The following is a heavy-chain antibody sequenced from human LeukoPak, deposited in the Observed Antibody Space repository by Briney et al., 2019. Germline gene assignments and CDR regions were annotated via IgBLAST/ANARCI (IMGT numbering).Heavy chain of an antibody. D-gene: IGHD5-12*01. Sequence: SETLSLTCTVPGGSISSGSYYWSWIRQPAGKGLEWIGRIYTSGSTNYNPSLKSRVTISVDTSKNQFSLKLSSVTAADTAVYYCARGRRGGYDYYYYYYMDVWGKGTTVTVSS. V-gene: IGHV4-61*02. CDR2: IYTSGST. CDR1: GGSISSGSYY. J-gene: IGHJ6*03. CDR3: ARGRRGGYDYYYYYYMDV.